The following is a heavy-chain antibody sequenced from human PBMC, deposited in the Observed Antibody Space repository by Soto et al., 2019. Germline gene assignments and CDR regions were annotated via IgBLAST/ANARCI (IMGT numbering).Heavy chain of an antibody. CDR2: ISAYNGNT. J-gene: IGHJ4*02. CDR3: ARVSLRQQLATYFDY. CDR1: GYTFTSYG. Sequence: QVQLVQSGAEVKKPGASVKVSCKASGYTFTSYGISWVRQAPGQGLEWMGRISAYNGNTNYAQKLQGRVTMTTDTSTRTAYMELRSLRSDDTAVYYCARVSLRQQLATYFDYWGQGTLVTVSS. D-gene: IGHD6-13*01. V-gene: IGHV1-18*04.